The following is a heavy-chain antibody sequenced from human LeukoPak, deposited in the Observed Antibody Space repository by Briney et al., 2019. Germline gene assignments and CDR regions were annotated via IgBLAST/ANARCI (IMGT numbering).Heavy chain of an antibody. CDR2: INPRGGTT. J-gene: IGHJ4*02. CDR3: ARSYYYDPLFDY. CDR1: GYTFTSYY. Sequence: ASVKVSCKASGYTFTSYYMHWVRQAPGQGLEWMGLINPRGGTTRYAQKFQGRVTMTRDMSTSTVYMELSSLRSEDTAVYYCARSYYYDPLFDYWGQGTLVTVSS. D-gene: IGHD3-22*01. V-gene: IGHV1-46*01.